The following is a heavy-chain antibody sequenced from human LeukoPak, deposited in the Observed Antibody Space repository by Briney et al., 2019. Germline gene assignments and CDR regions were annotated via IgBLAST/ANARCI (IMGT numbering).Heavy chain of an antibody. CDR3: ARVEAAPSQES. CDR2: IHQYGGEK. J-gene: IGHJ5*02. V-gene: IGHV3-7*01. Sequence: GGSLRLSCEGSGFTFRSHWMSWVRQAPGKGLEWVANIHQYGGEKYYVDSVRGRFSISRDNAKNSLYLEMNSLRAEDTAVYYCARVEAAPSQESWGQGTLVTVSS. CDR1: GFTFRSHW. D-gene: IGHD2-15*01.